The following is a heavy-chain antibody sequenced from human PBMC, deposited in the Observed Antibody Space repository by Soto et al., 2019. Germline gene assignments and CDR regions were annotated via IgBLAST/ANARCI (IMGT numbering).Heavy chain of an antibody. Sequence: QVQLVQSGAEVKKPGASVKVSCKASGYTFTGYYMHWVRQAPGQGLEWMGWINPNSGGTNYAQKFQGRVTMTRDTSTSTVYMELSRLRSDDTAVYYCARDRVGRGYWFDPWGQGTLVTVSS. D-gene: IGHD3-10*01. J-gene: IGHJ5*02. CDR3: ARDRVGRGYWFDP. CDR2: INPNSGGT. CDR1: GYTFTGYY. V-gene: IGHV1-2*02.